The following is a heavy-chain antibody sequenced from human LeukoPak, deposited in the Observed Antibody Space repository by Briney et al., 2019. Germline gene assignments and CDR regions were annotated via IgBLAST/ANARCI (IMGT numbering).Heavy chain of an antibody. CDR3: ARGHRNTAAGDY. V-gene: IGHV4-30-2*01. CDR2: IYHSGST. J-gene: IGHJ4*02. Sequence: SETLSLTCAVSGGSISSGGYSWSWIRQPPGKGLEWIGYIYHSGSTYYNPSLKSRVTISVDRSKNQFSLKLSSVTAADTAVYYRARGHRNTAAGDYWGQGTLVTVSS. CDR1: GGSISSGGYS. D-gene: IGHD6-13*01.